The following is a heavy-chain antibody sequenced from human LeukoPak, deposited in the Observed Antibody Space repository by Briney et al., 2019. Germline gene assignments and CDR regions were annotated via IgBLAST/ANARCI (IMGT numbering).Heavy chain of an antibody. V-gene: IGHV3-33*01. J-gene: IGHJ5*02. CDR1: GFMFSSYG. CDR2: IWYDGSNK. D-gene: IGHD6-6*01. Sequence: GRSLRLSCTASGFMFSSYGMQWVRQAPGKGLEWVAVIWYDGSNKDYADAVKGRFTISRDNSKNTVFLQMNSLRAEDTAVYYCAREVYSSSSGGWFDPWGQGTLVTVSA. CDR3: AREVYSSSSGGWFDP.